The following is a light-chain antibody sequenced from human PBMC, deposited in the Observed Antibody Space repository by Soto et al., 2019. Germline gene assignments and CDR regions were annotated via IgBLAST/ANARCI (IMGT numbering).Light chain of an antibody. Sequence: QSALTQPPSVSGSPGQSVTISCTGTSSDIGSYNRVSWYQQPPGTAPKLMIYEVSNRPSGVPDRVSGSKSGNTASLTISGLQAEDEAYYYCASYIPTIPRFVFGTGTKVTVL. CDR2: EVS. CDR3: ASYIPTIPRFV. V-gene: IGLV2-18*02. CDR1: SSDIGSYNR. J-gene: IGLJ1*01.